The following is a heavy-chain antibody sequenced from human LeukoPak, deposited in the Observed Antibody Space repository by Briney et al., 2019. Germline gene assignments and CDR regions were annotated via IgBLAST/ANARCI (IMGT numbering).Heavy chain of an antibody. D-gene: IGHD2-21*01. Sequence: SETLSLTCTVSGGSISSGGYYWSWIRQHPGKGLEWIGYVYYSGSTYYNPSLKSRVTISVDTSKNQFSLKLSSVTAADTAVYYCARGGGANDAFDIWGQGTMVTVSS. CDR2: VYYSGST. V-gene: IGHV4-31*03. CDR1: GGSISSGGYY. J-gene: IGHJ3*02. CDR3: ARGGGANDAFDI.